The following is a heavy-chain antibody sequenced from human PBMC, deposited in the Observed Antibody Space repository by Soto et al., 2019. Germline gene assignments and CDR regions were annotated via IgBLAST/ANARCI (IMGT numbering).Heavy chain of an antibody. J-gene: IGHJ6*02. CDR1: GGTLTRHA. CDR3: GRDSYDSSGSVIYGMDV. V-gene: IGHV1-69*01. CDR2: IIPMFGRT. Sequence: QVQLVQSGAEVKKPGSSVKVSCKASGGTLTRHAISWVRQAPGLGLEWMGVIIPMFGRTYYAQRFEGRVTVTADESTSTVYMEPSSLTSEDTAMYYCGRDSYDSSGSVIYGMDVWGQGTTVTVS. D-gene: IGHD3-22*01.